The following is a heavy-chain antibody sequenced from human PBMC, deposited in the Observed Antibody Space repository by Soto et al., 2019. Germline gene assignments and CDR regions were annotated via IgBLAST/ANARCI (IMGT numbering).Heavy chain of an antibody. CDR3: AHFTGYDAFDI. J-gene: IGHJ3*02. CDR2: INHSGST. CDR1: GGSFIGYY. Sequence: SETLSLTCAVYGGSFIGYYWSWILQPPGKGLEWIGEINHSGSTNYNPSLKSRVTISVDTSKNQFSLKLSSVTAADSAVYYCAHFTGYDAFDIWGQGTMVTVSS. V-gene: IGHV4-34*01. D-gene: IGHD3-10*01.